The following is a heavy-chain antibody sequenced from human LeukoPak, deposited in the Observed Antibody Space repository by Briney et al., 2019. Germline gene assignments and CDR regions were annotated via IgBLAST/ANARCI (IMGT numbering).Heavy chain of an antibody. Sequence: SSETLSLTCTVSTGSMPTYYWSWIRQPPGKGLEWIGFIWNSGITNYNPSLKSRITISADTSKNQFSLKLSSVTAADTAVYYRARLVYDTSDYYYFDHWGQGTLVTVSS. CDR1: TGSMPTYY. V-gene: IGHV4-59*08. CDR2: IWNSGIT. J-gene: IGHJ4*02. CDR3: ARLVYDTSDYYYFDH. D-gene: IGHD3-22*01.